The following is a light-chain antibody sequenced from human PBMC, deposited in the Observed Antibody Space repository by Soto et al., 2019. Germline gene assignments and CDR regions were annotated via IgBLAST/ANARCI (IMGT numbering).Light chain of an antibody. Sequence: DIQMTQSPSTLSASVGDRVTITCRASQSISSWLAWYQQKPRTAPKLLIYKASSLEIGVPSRFSGSGSGTEFTLTISSLQPDDFATYYCQQYNSYPWTFGQGTKVEIK. CDR1: QSISSW. V-gene: IGKV1-5*03. CDR3: QQYNSYPWT. J-gene: IGKJ1*01. CDR2: KAS.